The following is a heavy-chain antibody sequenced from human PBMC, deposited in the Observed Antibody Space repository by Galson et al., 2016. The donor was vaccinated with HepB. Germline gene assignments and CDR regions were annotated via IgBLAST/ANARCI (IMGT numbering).Heavy chain of an antibody. CDR2: MSDSGGST. CDR1: GFTLSNSA. J-gene: IGHJ1*01. Sequence: SLRLSCAASGFTLSNSAMSWVRQAPGKGLEWVSVMSDSGGSTYYADSVKGRFTISRDNSKNTLYLQMNSLGAEDTAIYYCAVRYSSIWYFQHWGQGTLVSVSS. V-gene: IGHV3-23*01. D-gene: IGHD6-13*01. CDR3: AVRYSSIWYFQH.